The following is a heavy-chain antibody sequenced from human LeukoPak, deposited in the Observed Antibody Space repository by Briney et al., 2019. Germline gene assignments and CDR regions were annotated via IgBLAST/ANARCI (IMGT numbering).Heavy chain of an antibody. CDR3: ARDQGYSGYDWVY. V-gene: IGHV1-18*01. CDR2: ISAYNGNT. J-gene: IGHJ4*02. CDR1: GYTFTSYG. D-gene: IGHD5-12*01. Sequence: ASVKVSCKASGYTFTSYGISWVRQAPGQGLEWMGWISAYNGNTNYAQKLQGWVTMTRDTSISTAYMELSRLRSDDTAVYYCARDQGYSGYDWVYWGQGTLVTVSS.